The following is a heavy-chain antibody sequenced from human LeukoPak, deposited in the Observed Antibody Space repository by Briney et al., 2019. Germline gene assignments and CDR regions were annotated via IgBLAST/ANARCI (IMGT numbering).Heavy chain of an antibody. J-gene: IGHJ4*02. V-gene: IGHV3-23*01. CDR1: GFSFSTYV. Sequence: GGSLRLSCAASGFSFSTYVMSWVRQAPGEGLDWGSGISGSGSTTFCADSVKGRFTISRDNAKNSLYLQMNSRRDEDTAVYYCARDIAEQGQDYWGQGTLVTVSS. CDR2: ISGSGSTT. CDR3: ARDIAEQGQDY. D-gene: IGHD1/OR15-1a*01.